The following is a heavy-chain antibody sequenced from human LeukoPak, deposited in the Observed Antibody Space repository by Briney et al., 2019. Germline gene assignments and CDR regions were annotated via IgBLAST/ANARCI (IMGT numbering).Heavy chain of an antibody. CDR1: GGSIGSGTYY. Sequence: PSETLSLTCTVSGGSIGSGTYYWGWIRQSPGKGLEWIGSTFYSGSTNYNPSLKSRVTISVDTSKNQFSLKLSSGTAAHTAVYYCARVGNPLVTVFAWFDPWGQGTLVTVSS. CDR2: TFYSGST. D-gene: IGHD3-3*01. V-gene: IGHV4-39*07. J-gene: IGHJ5*02. CDR3: ARVGNPLVTVFAWFDP.